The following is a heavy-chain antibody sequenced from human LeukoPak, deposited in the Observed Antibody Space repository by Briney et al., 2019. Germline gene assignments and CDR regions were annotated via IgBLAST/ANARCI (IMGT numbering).Heavy chain of an antibody. CDR2: IYYSGST. D-gene: IGHD5-18*01. Sequence: SETLSLTCTVSRGSISSSSYYWGWIRQPPGKGLEWIGTIYYSGSTYYNPSLKSRVTISVDTSKNQFSLNLSSVTAADTAVYYCARARGYSYGYPDYWGQGTLVTVSS. J-gene: IGHJ4*02. V-gene: IGHV4-39*07. CDR1: RGSISSSSYY. CDR3: ARARGYSYGYPDY.